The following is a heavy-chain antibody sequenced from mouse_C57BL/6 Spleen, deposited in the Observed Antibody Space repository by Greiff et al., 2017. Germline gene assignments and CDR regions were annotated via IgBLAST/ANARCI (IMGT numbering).Heavy chain of an antibody. D-gene: IGHD4-1*01. Sequence: VQLQQPGAELVKPGASVKLSCKASGYTFTSSWMHWVQTRPGRGLEWIGRIDTNSGGTKYNEKFKSKATLTVDKPSSTAYMQLSSLTSDDSAVYDCARSTGTGYFDFWGTGTTVTVSS. CDR1: GYTFTSSW. V-gene: IGHV1-72*01. CDR3: ARSTGTGYFDF. J-gene: IGHJ1*03. CDR2: IDTNSGGT.